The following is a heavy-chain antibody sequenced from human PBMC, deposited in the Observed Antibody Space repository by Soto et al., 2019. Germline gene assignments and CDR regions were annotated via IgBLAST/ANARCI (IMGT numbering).Heavy chain of an antibody. CDR1: GFTFSNAW. Sequence: GGSLRLSCAASGFTFSNAWINWVRQAPGKGLEWVGRIKRKTDGGTTDFAAPVKGRFAISRDDSKNMVYLQMNSLKIEDTAVYYCTTFSYSTKPIVLLDYWGHGTLVTVSS. CDR3: TTFSYSTKPIVLLDY. CDR2: IKRKTDGGTT. V-gene: IGHV3-15*07. J-gene: IGHJ4*01. D-gene: IGHD2-8*01.